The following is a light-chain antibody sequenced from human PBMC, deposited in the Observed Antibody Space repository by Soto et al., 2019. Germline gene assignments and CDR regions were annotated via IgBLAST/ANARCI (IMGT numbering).Light chain of an antibody. V-gene: IGLV2-14*01. J-gene: IGLJ1*01. CDR3: SSYTYSRTLV. CDR1: SSDVGAYNY. Sequence: QSALTQPASVSGSPGQSITISCTGTSSDVGAYNYVSWYQQHPGKAPKLMIYEVSNRPSGVSHHFSVSKSYNTASLTISGLQTDDEADYCCSSYTYSRTLVFGTGTKVTLL. CDR2: EVS.